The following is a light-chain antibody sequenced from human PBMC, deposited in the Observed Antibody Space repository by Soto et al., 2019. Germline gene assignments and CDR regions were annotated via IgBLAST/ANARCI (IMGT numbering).Light chain of an antibody. V-gene: IGKV2-30*01. CDR1: QALVYGDGNTY. CDR2: NVS. Sequence: DVVLTQSPLSLPVTLGQPASISCTSSQALVYGDGNTYLIWVQQRPGQSPRGLIYNVSRRDSGVPDSFSGSGSGTDFTLKISRVEAEDVGIYYCMQNTHWPRTFGQGTKVEIK. CDR3: MQNTHWPRT. J-gene: IGKJ1*01.